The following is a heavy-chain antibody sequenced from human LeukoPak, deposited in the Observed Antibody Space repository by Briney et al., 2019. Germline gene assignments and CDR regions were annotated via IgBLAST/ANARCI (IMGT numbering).Heavy chain of an antibody. J-gene: IGHJ3*01. Sequence: ASETLSLTCSVSGGSISSYYWRWLRQPPGKGLECIDYIYTSGSPNFTPSLKSRVPISVDTSKNQFSLKLSSVTAADTAVYYCARLLSHDAFDLWGQGTIVTVSS. V-gene: IGHV4-4*09. CDR3: ARLLSHDAFDL. CDR2: IYTSGSP. CDR1: GGSISSYY. D-gene: IGHD2-21*01.